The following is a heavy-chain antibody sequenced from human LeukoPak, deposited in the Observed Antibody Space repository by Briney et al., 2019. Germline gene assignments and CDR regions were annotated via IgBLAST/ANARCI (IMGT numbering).Heavy chain of an antibody. CDR3: ARARKQQLVRQRFYYYYYMDV. V-gene: IGHV4-34*01. D-gene: IGHD6-13*01. CDR1: GGSFSGYY. CDR2: INHSGST. J-gene: IGHJ6*03. Sequence: SETLSLTCAVYGGSFSGYYWSWIRQPPGKGLEWIGEINHSGSTNYNPSLKSRVTISVDTSKNQFSLKLSSVTAADTAVYCCARARKQQLVRQRFYYYYYMDVWGKGTTVTVSS.